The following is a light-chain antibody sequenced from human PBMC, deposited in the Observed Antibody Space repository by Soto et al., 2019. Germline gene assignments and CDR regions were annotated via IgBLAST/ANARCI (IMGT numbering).Light chain of an antibody. Sequence: QSALTQPPSASGSPGQSVTISCTGTSSAVGGYNYVSWYQQHPGKAPKLMIYEVSKRPSGVPDRFSGSKSGNTASLTVSGLQDEDEADYYCSSYAGSSNLVFGGGTKVTVL. V-gene: IGLV2-8*01. CDR3: SSYAGSSNLV. CDR2: EVS. J-gene: IGLJ2*01. CDR1: SSAVGGYNY.